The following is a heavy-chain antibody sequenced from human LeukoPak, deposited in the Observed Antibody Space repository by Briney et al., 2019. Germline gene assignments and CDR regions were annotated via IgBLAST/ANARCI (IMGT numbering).Heavy chain of an antibody. V-gene: IGHV3-21*01. Sequence: GGSLRLSCAASGFTFSSYSMNWVRQAPGKGLEWVSSISSSSSYIYYADSVKGRFTISRDNAKNSPYLQMNSLRAEDTAVYYCARGPDYYGSGSYPNWFDPWGQGTLVTVSS. D-gene: IGHD3-10*01. CDR3: ARGPDYYGSGSYPNWFDP. CDR2: ISSSSSYI. CDR1: GFTFSSYS. J-gene: IGHJ5*02.